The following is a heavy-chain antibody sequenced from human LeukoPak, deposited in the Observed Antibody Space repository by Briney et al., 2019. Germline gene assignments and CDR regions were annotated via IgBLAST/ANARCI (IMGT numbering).Heavy chain of an antibody. J-gene: IGHJ6*03. CDR1: GYTFTSYG. D-gene: IGHD2-2*01. CDR2: ISAYNGNT. CDR3: ARNVVPAAADRLVYYMDV. V-gene: IGHV1-18*01. Sequence: GASVKVCCKASGYTFTSYGISWVRQAPGQGLEWMGWISAYNGNTNYAQKLQGRVTMTTDTSTSTAYMELRSLRSDDTAVYYCARNVVPAAADRLVYYMDVWGKGTTVTISS.